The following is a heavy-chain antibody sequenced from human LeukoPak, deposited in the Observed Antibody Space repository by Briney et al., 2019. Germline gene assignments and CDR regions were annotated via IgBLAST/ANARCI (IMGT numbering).Heavy chain of an antibody. J-gene: IGHJ4*02. Sequence: SETLSLTCSVSGASISPDYWSWVRQPPGKGLEWIGYTYYSGSTSYNPSLKSRVTISVDTSKNQFSLRLSSVTAADTAVYYCARGWGYFDFWGQGTLLTVSS. CDR2: TYYSGST. D-gene: IGHD3-16*01. CDR3: ARGWGYFDF. V-gene: IGHV4-59*01. CDR1: GASISPDY.